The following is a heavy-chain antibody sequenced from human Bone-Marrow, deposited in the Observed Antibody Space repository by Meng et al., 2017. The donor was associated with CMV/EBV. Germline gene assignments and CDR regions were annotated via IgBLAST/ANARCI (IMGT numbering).Heavy chain of an antibody. D-gene: IGHD2-2*01. Sequence: SETLSLTCTVSGGSISSSSYYWGWIRQPPGKGLEWIGSIYYSGSTYYNPSLKSRVTISVDTSKNQFSLKLSSVTAADTAVYYCAREAYQLLFRDYWGQGTLVTVSS. J-gene: IGHJ4*02. CDR2: IYYSGST. V-gene: IGHV4-39*07. CDR1: GGSISSSSYY. CDR3: AREAYQLLFRDY.